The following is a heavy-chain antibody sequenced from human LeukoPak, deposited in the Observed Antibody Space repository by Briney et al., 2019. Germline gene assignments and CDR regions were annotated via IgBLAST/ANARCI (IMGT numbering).Heavy chain of an antibody. CDR1: GFTFSDYS. J-gene: IGHJ4*02. V-gene: IGHV3-48*01. D-gene: IGHD4-17*01. CDR2: ISSGGSTI. Sequence: GGSLRLSCTASGFTFSDYSMNWVRQAPGKGLEWISYISSGGSTIYYADSVKGRFTISRDNSKNTLYLQMNSLRAEDTAVYYCARDLDGYGDPPGDYWGQGTLVTVSS. CDR3: ARDLDGYGDPPGDY.